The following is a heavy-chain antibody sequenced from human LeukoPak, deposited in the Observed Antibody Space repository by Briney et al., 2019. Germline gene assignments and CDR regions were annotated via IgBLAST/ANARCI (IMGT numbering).Heavy chain of an antibody. V-gene: IGHV1-18*01. D-gene: IGHD2-2*03. CDR2: ISAYNGNT. CDR3: ARDPIGYCSSTSCYPYYMDV. CDR1: GYTFTSYD. Sequence: ASVKVSCKASGYTFTSYDINWVRQATGQGLEWMGWISAYNGNTNYAQNLQGRVTMTTDTSTSTAYMELRSLRSDDTAVYYCARDPIGYCSSTSCYPYYMDVWGKGTTVTVSS. J-gene: IGHJ6*03.